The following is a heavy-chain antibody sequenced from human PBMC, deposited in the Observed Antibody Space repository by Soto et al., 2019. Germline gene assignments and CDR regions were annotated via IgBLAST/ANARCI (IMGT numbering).Heavy chain of an antibody. CDR3: ASNACSSSNCGASRGQA. D-gene: IGHD2-2*01. J-gene: IGHJ4*02. CDR1: GFIFSNFG. Sequence: QVQLVESGGGVVQPGRSLRLSCAASGFIFSNFGMHWVRQAPGKGLEWVAGIWHDGSNEHYTDSVKGRFTISRDNSKNTVSLQMKSLRAEDTAMYYCASNACSSSNCGASRGQAWGQGTLVTVSS. CDR2: IWHDGSNE. V-gene: IGHV3-33*01.